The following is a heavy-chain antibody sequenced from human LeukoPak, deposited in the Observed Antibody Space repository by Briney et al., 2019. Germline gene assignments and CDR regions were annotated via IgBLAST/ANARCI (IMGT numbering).Heavy chain of an antibody. Sequence: PGGSLRLSCAASGFTFSSYAMSWVRQAPGKGLEWVSAISGSGGSTYYADSVKGRFTISRDNAKNSLYLQMNSLRAEDTAVYYCASRRPHSGYPIYWGQGTLVTVSS. J-gene: IGHJ4*02. CDR3: ASRRPHSGYPIY. V-gene: IGHV3-23*01. CDR1: GFTFSSYA. CDR2: ISGSGGST. D-gene: IGHD5-12*01.